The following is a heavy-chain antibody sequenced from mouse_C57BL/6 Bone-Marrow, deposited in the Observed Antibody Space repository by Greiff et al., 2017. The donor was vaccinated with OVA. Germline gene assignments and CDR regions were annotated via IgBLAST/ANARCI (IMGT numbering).Heavy chain of an antibody. CDR2: IDPSDSHT. CDR3: ARRHYAMDY. CDR1: GYTFTSYW. J-gene: IGHJ4*01. Sequence: QVQLQQPGAELVRPGTSVKLSCKASGYTFTSYWMHWVKQRPGQGLEWIGVIDPSDSHTNYNQKFKGKATLTVDTSSSTAYMQLSSLTSEDSAVYYCARRHYAMDYWGQGTSVTVSS. V-gene: IGHV1-59*01.